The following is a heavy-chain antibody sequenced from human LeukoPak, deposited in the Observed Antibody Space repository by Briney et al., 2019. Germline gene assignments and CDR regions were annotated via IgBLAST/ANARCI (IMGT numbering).Heavy chain of an antibody. CDR2: ISSSGSTK. Sequence: GGSLRLSCAASGFTFSSYEMNWVRQAPGKGLEWVSYISSSGSTKYYADSVKGRFTISRDNAKNSLYLQMNSLRAEDTAVYYCAREMDYYDSRPIDYWGQGTLVTVSS. D-gene: IGHD3-22*01. J-gene: IGHJ4*02. CDR3: AREMDYYDSRPIDY. V-gene: IGHV3-48*03. CDR1: GFTFSSYE.